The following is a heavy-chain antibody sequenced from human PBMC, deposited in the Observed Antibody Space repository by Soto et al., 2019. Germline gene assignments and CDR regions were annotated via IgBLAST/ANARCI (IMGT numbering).Heavy chain of an antibody. CDR2: ISSNGRTS. CDR1: GFTFKSFA. V-gene: IGHV3-64D*06. J-gene: IGHJ4*02. Sequence: GGSLRLACEASGFTFKSFAMHWVRQAPGRGLQYVAGISSNGRTSFYADSVKGRFTISRDNFRNTLDLQMSSLRDEDASFYYCVKEGAEDRLSFDHWGQGIRVTVSS. D-gene: IGHD3-16*02. CDR3: VKEGAEDRLSFDH.